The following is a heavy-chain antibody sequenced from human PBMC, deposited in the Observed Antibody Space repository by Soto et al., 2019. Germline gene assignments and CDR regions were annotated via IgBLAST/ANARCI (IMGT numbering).Heavy chain of an antibody. Sequence: SETLSLTCAVYGGSFSGYYWSWIRQPPGKGLEWIGEINHSGSTNYNPSLKSRVTISVDTSKNQFSLKLSSVTAADTAVYYCARFQSGYYYYYGMDVWGQGTTVTVSS. CDR3: ARFQSGYYYYYGMDV. D-gene: IGHD3-3*01. J-gene: IGHJ6*02. V-gene: IGHV4-34*01. CDR2: INHSGST. CDR1: GGSFSGYY.